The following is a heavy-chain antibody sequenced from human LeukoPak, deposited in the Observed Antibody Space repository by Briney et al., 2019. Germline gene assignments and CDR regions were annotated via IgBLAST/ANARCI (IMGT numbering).Heavy chain of an antibody. D-gene: IGHD1-14*01. Sequence: GGSLRLSCAVSGFTLSDPYMTWIRQAPGKGLESLSYISPSGTDISYADSVKGRFTISRDNAKNSLYLQRNSLRVEDTAVYYCTRDPRNLDYWGQGTLGTVSS. V-gene: IGHV3-11*01. CDR2: ISPSGTDI. CDR1: GFTLSDPY. CDR3: TRDPRNLDY. J-gene: IGHJ4*02.